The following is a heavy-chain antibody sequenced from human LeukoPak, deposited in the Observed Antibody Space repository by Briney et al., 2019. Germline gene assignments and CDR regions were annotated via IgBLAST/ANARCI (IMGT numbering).Heavy chain of an antibody. CDR3: ARVLNPWFGEFAFDY. CDR1: GGSISSGSYY. D-gene: IGHD3-10*01. Sequence: PSETLSLTCTVSGGSISSGSYYGSWIRQPPGKRLEWIGYIYYSGSTNYNPSPKSRLTISLDTSKNQFSLKLSSVTAADTAVYYCARVLNPWFGEFAFDYWGQGALVIVSS. J-gene: IGHJ4*02. CDR2: IYYSGST. V-gene: IGHV4-61*01.